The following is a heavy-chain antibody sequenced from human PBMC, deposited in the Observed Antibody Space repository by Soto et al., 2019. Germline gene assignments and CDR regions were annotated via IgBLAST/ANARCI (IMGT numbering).Heavy chain of an antibody. Sequence: GASVKVSCKASGYTFTSYGISWVRQAPGQGLEWMGWISAYNGNTNYAQKLQGRVTMTTDTSTSTAYMELRSLRSDDTAVYYCARDREVYNWNDAVDYWGQGTLVTVSS. CDR3: ARDREVYNWNDAVDY. J-gene: IGHJ4*02. CDR1: GYTFTSYG. V-gene: IGHV1-18*01. D-gene: IGHD1-1*01. CDR2: ISAYNGNT.